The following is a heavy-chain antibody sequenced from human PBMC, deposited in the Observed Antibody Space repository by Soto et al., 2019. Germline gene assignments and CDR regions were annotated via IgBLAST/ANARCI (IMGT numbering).Heavy chain of an antibody. J-gene: IGHJ4*02. D-gene: IGHD3-22*01. CDR3: AKQSKGITMIVVLDY. V-gene: IGHV3-23*01. CDR1: GFTFSSYA. Sequence: EVQLLESGGNLVQPGGSLRLSCAASGFTFSSYAMSWVRQAPGKGLELVSSISGSGGTPYYTGSVKGRFTISRDNSKNTLFLQINSLRAEDTAVYYCAKQSKGITMIVVLDYWGQGTLVTVSS. CDR2: ISGSGGTP.